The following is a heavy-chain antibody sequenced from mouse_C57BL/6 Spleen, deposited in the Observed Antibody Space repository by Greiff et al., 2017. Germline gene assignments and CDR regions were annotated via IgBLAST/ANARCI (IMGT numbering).Heavy chain of an antibody. CDR1: GFTFSDFY. V-gene: IGHV7-1*01. D-gene: IGHD2-4*01. Sequence: EVKLVESGGGLVQSGRSLRLSCATSGFTFSDFYMEWVRQAPGKGLEWIAASRNKANDYTTEYSASVKGRFIVSRDTSQSILYLQMNALRAEDTAIYYCARDMGLSYAMDYWCQGTSVTVSS. CDR2: SRNKANDYTT. J-gene: IGHJ4*01. CDR3: ARDMGLSYAMDY.